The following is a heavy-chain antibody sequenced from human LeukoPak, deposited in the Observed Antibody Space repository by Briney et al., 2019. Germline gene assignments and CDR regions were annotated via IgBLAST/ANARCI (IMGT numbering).Heavy chain of an antibody. J-gene: IGHJ6*03. CDR1: GGSISSGSYY. CDR2: IYTSGST. Sequence: SETLSLTCTVSGGSISSGSYYWSWIRQPAGKGLEWIGRIYTSGSTNYNPSLKSRVTMSVDTSKNQFSLKLSSVTAADTAVYYCASQNFYSNYDPYYYYYMDVWGKGTTVTVSS. D-gene: IGHD4-11*01. V-gene: IGHV4-61*02. CDR3: ASQNFYSNYDPYYYYYMDV.